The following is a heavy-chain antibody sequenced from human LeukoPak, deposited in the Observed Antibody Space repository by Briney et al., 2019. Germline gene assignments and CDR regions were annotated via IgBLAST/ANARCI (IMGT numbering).Heavy chain of an antibody. CDR1: GGSISSYY. J-gene: IGHJ4*02. Sequence: PSETLSLTCTVSGGSISSYYWSWLRQPPGKGLEWIGYIYYSGSTNYTPSLKSRDTISVDTSKNQFSLKLSSVTAADTAVYYCARVFRRGVVADYWGQGALVTVSS. D-gene: IGHD3-3*01. V-gene: IGHV4-59*01. CDR2: IYYSGST. CDR3: ARVFRRGVVADY.